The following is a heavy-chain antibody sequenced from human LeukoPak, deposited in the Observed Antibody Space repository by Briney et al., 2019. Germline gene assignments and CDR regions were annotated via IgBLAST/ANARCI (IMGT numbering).Heavy chain of an antibody. Sequence: PGGSLRLSCAASGFTFSSYEMNWVRQAPGKGLEWVSYISSSGSTMYYADSVKGRFTISRDNAKNSLYLQMNSLRAEDTAVYYCARGHGVVYYYMDVWGKGTTVTISS. V-gene: IGHV3-48*03. D-gene: IGHD2-15*01. CDR2: ISSSGSTM. J-gene: IGHJ6*03. CDR3: ARGHGVVYYYMDV. CDR1: GFTFSSYE.